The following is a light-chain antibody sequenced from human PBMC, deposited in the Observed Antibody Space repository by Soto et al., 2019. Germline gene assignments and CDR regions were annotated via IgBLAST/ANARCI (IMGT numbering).Light chain of an antibody. CDR1: QSVLYSSNNKNY. Sequence: DIVMTQSPDSLAVSLGERATINCKSSQSVLYSSNNKNYLAWYQQKPGQPPKLLIYWASTRESGVPDRFSGSGSGTDFTLTISSLQAEDVALYYCQQYYSTLWTFGQENKVEIK. J-gene: IGKJ1*01. CDR2: WAS. V-gene: IGKV4-1*01. CDR3: QQYYSTLWT.